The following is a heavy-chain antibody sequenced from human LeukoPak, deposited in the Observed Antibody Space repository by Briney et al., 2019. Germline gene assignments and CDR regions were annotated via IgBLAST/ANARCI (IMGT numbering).Heavy chain of an antibody. D-gene: IGHD2-15*01. Sequence: GGSTYYADSVKGRFTISRDNSKNTLYLQMNSLRAEDTAVYYCAKDPPKSDIVVVVAATEHFWGQGTLVTVSS. J-gene: IGHJ4*02. CDR2: GGST. V-gene: IGHV3-23*01. CDR3: AKDPPKSDIVVVVAATEHF.